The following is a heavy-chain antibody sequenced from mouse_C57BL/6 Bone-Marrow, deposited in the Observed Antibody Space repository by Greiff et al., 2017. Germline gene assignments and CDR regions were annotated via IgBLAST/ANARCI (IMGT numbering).Heavy chain of an antibody. CDR1: GYTFTSYW. Sequence: VKLLQPGAELVRPGTSVKLSCKASGYTFTSYWMHWVKQRPGQGLEWIGVIDPSDSYTNYNQKFKGKATLTVDTSSSTAYMQLSSLTSEDSAVYYCARNYRDYWGQGTTLTVSS. V-gene: IGHV1-59*01. J-gene: IGHJ2*01. D-gene: IGHD2-12*01. CDR2: IDPSDSYT. CDR3: ARNYRDY.